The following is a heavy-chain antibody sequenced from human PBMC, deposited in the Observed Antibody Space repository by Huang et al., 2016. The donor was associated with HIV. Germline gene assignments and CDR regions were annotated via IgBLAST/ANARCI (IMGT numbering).Heavy chain of an antibody. CDR2: FLRILGKP. V-gene: IGHV1-69*01. J-gene: IGHJ3*02. Sequence: QVQLVQSGAEVKKPGSSVKVSCKASGGNFNSYTINWVRQAPGQGPEWMGGFLRILGKPNYAQRFQGRLTITADGSTSTAYMVLSGLRPEDSAVYYCAKWGGQTAYDFRRAHCFDIWGQGTVVTVSS. D-gene: IGHD3-3*01. CDR3: AKWGGQTAYDFRRAHCFDI. CDR1: GGNFNSYT.